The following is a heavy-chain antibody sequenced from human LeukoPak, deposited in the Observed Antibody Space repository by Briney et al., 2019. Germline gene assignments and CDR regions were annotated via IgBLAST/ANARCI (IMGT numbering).Heavy chain of an antibody. CDR1: GYSIRSGYY. CDR3: ARAYSSSWYFNWFDP. Sequence: SETLSLTCTVSGYSIRSGYYWGWIRQPPGKGLEWIGSMYHSGSTYYNPSLRSRVIISVDTSKNQFSLKLSSVTAADTAVYYCARAYSSSWYFNWFDPWGQGTLVTVSS. D-gene: IGHD6-13*01. CDR2: MYHSGST. V-gene: IGHV4-38-2*02. J-gene: IGHJ5*02.